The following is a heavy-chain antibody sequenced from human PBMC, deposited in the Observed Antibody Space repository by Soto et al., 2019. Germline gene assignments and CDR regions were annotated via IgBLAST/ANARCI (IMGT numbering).Heavy chain of an antibody. CDR2: ISLYSDGT. V-gene: IGHV1-18*01. CDR3: ARVVPGAEACFGP. CDR1: GYTFSNYG. J-gene: IGHJ5*02. Sequence: ASVKVSCKTSGYTFSNYGITWVRQAPGQPLEWLGWISLYSDGTSYAQKFRGRVSMTTDTSTTTAYMELRSLRSDDTAVYYRARVVPGAEACFGPWRQGTLVTVTS.